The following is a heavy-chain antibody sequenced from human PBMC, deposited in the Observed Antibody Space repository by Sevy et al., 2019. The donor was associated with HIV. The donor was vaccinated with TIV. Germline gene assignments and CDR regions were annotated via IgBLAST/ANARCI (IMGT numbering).Heavy chain of an antibody. CDR1: GYTFTSYD. Sequence: ASVKVSCKASGYTFTSYDINWVRQATGQGLEWMGWRNPNSGNTGYAQKFQGRVTMTRNTSISTAYMGLSSLGSEDTAVYYCARAHYYYGSGNWFDPWGQGTLVTVSS. V-gene: IGHV1-8*02. J-gene: IGHJ5*02. CDR3: ARAHYYYGSGNWFDP. CDR2: RNPNSGNT. D-gene: IGHD3-10*01.